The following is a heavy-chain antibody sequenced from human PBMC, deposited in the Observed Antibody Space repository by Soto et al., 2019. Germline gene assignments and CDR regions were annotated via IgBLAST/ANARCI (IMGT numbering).Heavy chain of an antibody. CDR3: AKDHLVGVTSGYFDL. CDR1: GFTFSSYG. V-gene: IGHV3-30*18. J-gene: IGHJ2*01. Sequence: QVQLVESGGGVVQPGRSLRLSCAASGFTFSSYGMHWVRQAPGKGLEWVAVISYDGSNKYYADSVKGRFTISRDNSKNTLYLQMNSLRAEDTAVYYCAKDHLVGVTSGYFDLWGRGTLVTVSS. D-gene: IGHD2-21*02. CDR2: ISYDGSNK.